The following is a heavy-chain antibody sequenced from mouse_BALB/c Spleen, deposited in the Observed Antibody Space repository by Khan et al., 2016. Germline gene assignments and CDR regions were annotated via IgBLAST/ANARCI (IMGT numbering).Heavy chain of an antibody. V-gene: IGHV2-9*02. D-gene: IGHD2-4*01. J-gene: IGHJ3*01. CDR2: ILAGGST. Sequence: QVQLKESGPGLVAPSQSLSITCTVSGFSLTNSCVHWVRQPPGKGLDWLGVILAGGSTDYNSALMSRLSITNDNSQNQVFLKMNSQQTDDTATYYCARDDQDYDAWFASWGQGTLVTVSA. CDR3: ARDDQDYDAWFAS. CDR1: GFSLTNSC.